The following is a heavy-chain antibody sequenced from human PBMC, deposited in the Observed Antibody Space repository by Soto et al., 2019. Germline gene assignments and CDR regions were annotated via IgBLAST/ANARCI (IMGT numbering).Heavy chain of an antibody. Sequence: GSLRLSCAASGFTFSSYGMHWVRQAPGKGLEWVAVISYDGSNKYYADSVKGRFTISRDNSKNTLYLQMNSLRAEDTAVYYCAKDRELLGGTIDYWGQGTLVTVSS. CDR2: ISYDGSNK. V-gene: IGHV3-30*18. J-gene: IGHJ4*02. CDR1: GFTFSSYG. CDR3: AKDRELLGGTIDY. D-gene: IGHD1-26*01.